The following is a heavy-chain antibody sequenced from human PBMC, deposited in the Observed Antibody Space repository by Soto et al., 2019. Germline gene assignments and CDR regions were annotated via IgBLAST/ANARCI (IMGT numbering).Heavy chain of an antibody. CDR2: ISSSSSTI. D-gene: IGHD6-13*01. V-gene: IGHV3-48*02. Sequence: PGGSLRLSCAASGFTFSSYSMNWVRQAPGKGLEWVSYISSSSSTIYYADSVKGRFTISRDNAKNSLYLQMNSLRDEDTAVYYCARDLEESIAAAGIYYYGMDVWGQGTTVTVSS. CDR3: ARDLEESIAAAGIYYYGMDV. CDR1: GFTFSSYS. J-gene: IGHJ6*02.